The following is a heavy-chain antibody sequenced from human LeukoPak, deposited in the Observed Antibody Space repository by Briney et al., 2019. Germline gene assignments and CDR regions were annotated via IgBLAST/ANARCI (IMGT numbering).Heavy chain of an antibody. D-gene: IGHD3-10*01. CDR1: GGTFSSYA. J-gene: IGHJ4*02. V-gene: IGHV1-69*05. Sequence: SVKVSCKASGGTFSSYAISWVRQAPGQGLEWMGRIIPIFGTANYAQKLQGRVTITTDESTSTAYMELSSLRSEDTAVYYCARSYYYGSGHFDYWGQGTLVTVSS. CDR3: ARSYYYGSGHFDY. CDR2: IIPIFGTA.